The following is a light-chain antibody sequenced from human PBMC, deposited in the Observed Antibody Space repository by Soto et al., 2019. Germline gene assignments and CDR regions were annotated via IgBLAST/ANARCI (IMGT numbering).Light chain of an antibody. J-gene: IGKJ1*01. CDR2: DAS. CDR3: QQSYTTPR. Sequence: DIQMTQSPSTLSASVGDRVTITCRASQSISSWLAWYQQKPGKAPKLLIYDASSLESGVPSRFSGSGSGTDFTLTISSLPAEDIATYYCQQSYTTPRFGQGTKVDIK. V-gene: IGKV1-5*01. CDR1: QSISSW.